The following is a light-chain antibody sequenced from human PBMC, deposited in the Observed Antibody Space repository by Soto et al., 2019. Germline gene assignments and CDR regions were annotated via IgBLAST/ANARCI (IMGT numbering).Light chain of an antibody. J-gene: IGKJ3*01. CDR2: SGS. CDR3: MQALQAPFT. V-gene: IGKV2-28*01. Sequence: EIVMTQSPLSLPVTPGEPASISCKSSQSLLHSNGYNYLDWYLQKPGQSPQLLIYSGSNRASGVPDRFSGSGPGTDFTLKISRVEAEDVAVYYCMQALQAPFTFGPGTKVDIK. CDR1: QSLLHSNGYNY.